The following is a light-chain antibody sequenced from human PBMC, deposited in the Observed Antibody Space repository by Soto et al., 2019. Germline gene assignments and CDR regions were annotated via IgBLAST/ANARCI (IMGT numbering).Light chain of an antibody. CDR3: QQYNNWPRT. Sequence: EIVLTQSPGALSLSPGESATLTCRASQSVSSYLAWYQQKPGQAPRLLIYDASNRATGIPARFSGSGSGTEFTLTISSLQSEDFAVYYCQQYNNWPRTFGQGTKVDIK. CDR2: DAS. J-gene: IGKJ1*01. V-gene: IGKV3-15*01. CDR1: QSVSSY.